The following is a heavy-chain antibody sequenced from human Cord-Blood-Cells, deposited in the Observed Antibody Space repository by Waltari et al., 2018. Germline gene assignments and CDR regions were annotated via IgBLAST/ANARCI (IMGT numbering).Heavy chain of an antibody. D-gene: IGHD6-13*01. CDR1: GFTVSSNY. J-gene: IGHJ4*02. Sequence: EVQLVESGGGLIQPGGSLRLSCAASGFTVSSNYMSWVRQAPGKGVELVSFIYIGGDKNYADSVKDRFTISRDNSKNALYLQMNSLRAEDTAVYYCARDRGRGSWRIPFDYWGQGTLVTVSS. CDR2: IYIGGDK. CDR3: ARDRGRGSWRIPFDY. V-gene: IGHV3-53*01.